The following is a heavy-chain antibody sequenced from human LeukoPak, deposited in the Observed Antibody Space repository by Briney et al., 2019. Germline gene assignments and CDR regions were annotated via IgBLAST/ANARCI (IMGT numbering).Heavy chain of an antibody. D-gene: IGHD3-22*01. J-gene: IGHJ6*02. Sequence: SETLSLTCTVSGGSISSSSYYWGWIRQPPGKGLEWIGSIYYSGSTYYNPSLKSRVTISVGTSKNQFSLKLSSVTAADTAVYYCASAGGYDSSGYYYYYYGMDVWGQGTTVTVSS. CDR3: ASAGGYDSSGYYYYYYGMDV. V-gene: IGHV4-39*07. CDR2: IYYSGST. CDR1: GGSISSSSYY.